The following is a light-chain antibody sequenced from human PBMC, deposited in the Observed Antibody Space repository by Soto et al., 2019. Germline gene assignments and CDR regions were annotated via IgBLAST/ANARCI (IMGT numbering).Light chain of an antibody. V-gene: IGKV3-20*01. CDR3: QQYGSSSWT. J-gene: IGKJ1*01. Sequence: EIVLTQSPGTLSLSPGERATLSCRTSQSVSSSYLAWHQQQPGQAPRLLIYGASSRATGIPDRFSGSGSGTDFTLTISRLEPEDFAVYYCQQYGSSSWTFGQGTKVE. CDR2: GAS. CDR1: QSVSSSY.